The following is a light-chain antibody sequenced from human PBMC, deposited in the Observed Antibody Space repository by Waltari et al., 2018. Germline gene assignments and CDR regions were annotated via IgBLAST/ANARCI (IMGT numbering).Light chain of an antibody. V-gene: IGKV3-11*01. Sequence: EIVLTQSPATLSLSPGERATLSCRASQSMSSYLAWYQQKPGQAPRLLIYDASNRATGIPARFSGGGSGTDFTLTISSLEPEDFAVYYCQQRDSWWTFGQGTKVEIK. J-gene: IGKJ1*01. CDR1: QSMSSY. CDR3: QQRDSWWT. CDR2: DAS.